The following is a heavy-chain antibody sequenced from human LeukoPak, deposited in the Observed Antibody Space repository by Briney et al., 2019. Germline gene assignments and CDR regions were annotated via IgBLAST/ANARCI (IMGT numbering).Heavy chain of an antibody. Sequence: SETLSLTCAVYGGSFSGYYWSWIRQPPGKGLEWIGEINHSGSTNYNPSLKSRVTISVDTSKNQFSPKLSSVTAADTAVYYCARDEERNCSSTSCYFGWLDPWGQGTLVTVSS. CDR1: GGSFSGYY. CDR2: INHSGST. D-gene: IGHD2-2*01. CDR3: ARDEERNCSSTSCYFGWLDP. J-gene: IGHJ5*02. V-gene: IGHV4-34*01.